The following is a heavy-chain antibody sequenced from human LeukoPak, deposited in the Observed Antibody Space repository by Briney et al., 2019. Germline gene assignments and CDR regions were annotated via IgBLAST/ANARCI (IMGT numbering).Heavy chain of an antibody. J-gene: IGHJ3*02. Sequence: GGSLRLSCAASGFTFSSYDMHWVRQVTGKGLEWVSAIDIAGNTYYPGSVKGRFTISRENARYSLYLQMNSLRAGDTAVYYCARVSRSYSAFDIWGQGTMVTVSS. CDR2: IDIAGNT. CDR1: GFTFSSYD. D-gene: IGHD1-26*01. CDR3: ARVSRSYSAFDI. V-gene: IGHV3-13*04.